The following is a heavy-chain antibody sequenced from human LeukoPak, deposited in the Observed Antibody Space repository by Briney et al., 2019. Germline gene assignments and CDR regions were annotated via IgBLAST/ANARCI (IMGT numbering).Heavy chain of an antibody. Sequence: GASVKVSCKASGYTFTSYYIHWGRQPPGQGLGWRGISNLSAGGTSYAQRFQGRVTMTRDTSTSTVHMELSSLRSEDTAVYYCARGQYYSDTINFCSRHDAFDIWGQGTMVTVSS. V-gene: IGHV1-46*01. J-gene: IGHJ3*02. CDR3: ARGQYYSDTINFCSRHDAFDI. CDR2: SNLSAGGT. D-gene: IGHD3-22*01. CDR1: GYTFTSYY.